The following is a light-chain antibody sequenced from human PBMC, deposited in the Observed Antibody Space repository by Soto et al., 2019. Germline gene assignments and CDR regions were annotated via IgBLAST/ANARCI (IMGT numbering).Light chain of an antibody. CDR3: AAWDDSLNGVI. CDR1: ASNIGSNS. V-gene: IGLV1-44*01. CDR2: GNT. Sequence: QSALTQPPSASGTPGQRVTLSCSGGASNIGSNSVTWYQQLPGTAPKLVLFGNTQRPSGVPDRISGSRSGTSASLAISGLQSEDAADYYCAAWDDSLNGVIFGGGTQLTVL. J-gene: IGLJ2*01.